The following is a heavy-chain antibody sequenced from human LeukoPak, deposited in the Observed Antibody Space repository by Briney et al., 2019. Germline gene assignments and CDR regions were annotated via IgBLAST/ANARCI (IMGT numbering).Heavy chain of an antibody. V-gene: IGHV3-64*01. CDR3: ARARYSGYDSDY. CDR1: GFTFSSYA. J-gene: IGHJ4*02. Sequence: GGSLRLSCAASGFTFSSYAMHWVRQAPGKGLEYVSAISSTGGSTYYANSVKGRFTISRDNSKNTLYLQMGSLRAEDMAVYYCARARYSGYDSDYWGQGTLVTVSS. D-gene: IGHD5-12*01. CDR2: ISSTGGST.